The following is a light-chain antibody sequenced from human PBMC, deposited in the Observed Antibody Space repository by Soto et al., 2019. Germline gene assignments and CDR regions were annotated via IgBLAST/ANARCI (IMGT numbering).Light chain of an antibody. J-gene: IGLJ3*02. Sequence: QSVLTQPASVSASPGQSITITCTGSNTDVGHDDFVSWYQQHPGKAPRLMIYDVSRRPSGVSDRFSGSKSGNTASLTISGLQAEDEADYYCGSDTRSKTWVFGGGTKLTVL. V-gene: IGLV2-14*03. CDR3: GSDTRSKTWV. CDR2: DVS. CDR1: NTDVGHDDF.